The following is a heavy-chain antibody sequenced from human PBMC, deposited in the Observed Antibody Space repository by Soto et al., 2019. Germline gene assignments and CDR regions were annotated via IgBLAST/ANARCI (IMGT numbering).Heavy chain of an antibody. CDR2: INHSGRV. CDR1: GGSFSGHS. Sequence: PSETLSLTCAVYGGSFSGHSWTWIRQSPGKGLEWNGDINHSGRVNYSPSLKSRVTISLDTSKNQFSRTLSAVTAEEPAKDYFSTRGCDTNGYYPFDPWGQGTLVTVSS. CDR3: STRGCDTNGYYPFDP. J-gene: IGHJ5*01. V-gene: IGHV4-34*01. D-gene: IGHD3-22*01.